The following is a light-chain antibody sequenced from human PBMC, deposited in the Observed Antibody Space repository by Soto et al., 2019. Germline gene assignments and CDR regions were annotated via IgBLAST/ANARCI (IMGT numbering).Light chain of an antibody. J-gene: IGKJ4*01. Sequence: IVLTQSPVTLSLSPGERATLSCGASQSITSNFVAWYQKKPGLAPRLLIFDASTRAIGIPDRFSGSGSGTDFTLTIRGLEHDDSAVYYCHHFADSPTFGGGTKVEIK. CDR2: DAS. CDR1: QSITSNF. CDR3: HHFADSPT. V-gene: IGKV3D-20*01.